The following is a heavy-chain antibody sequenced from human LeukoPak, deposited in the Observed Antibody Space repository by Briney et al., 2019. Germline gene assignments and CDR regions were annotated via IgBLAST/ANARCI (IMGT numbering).Heavy chain of an antibody. V-gene: IGHV4-4*07. CDR3: EKHNIYWGFDS. J-gene: IGHJ4*02. D-gene: IGHD7-27*01. CDR2: IFASGNT. Sequence: SETLSLTCTVSDDSISTYYWSWIRQPAGKGLEWIGRIFASGNTNYNPSLKSRVTMSVDTSKNLFTLRLSSVTAADTAVYYCEKHNIYWGFDSWGLGTLVTVSS. CDR1: DDSISTYY.